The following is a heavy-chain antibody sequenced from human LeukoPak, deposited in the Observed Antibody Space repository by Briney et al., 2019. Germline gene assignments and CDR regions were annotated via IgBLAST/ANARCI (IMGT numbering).Heavy chain of an antibody. CDR2: ISGSGGST. Sequence: PGGSLRLSCAASGFTFSSYAMSWVRQAPGKGLEWVSAISGSGGSTYYADSVKGRFTISRDNSKNTLYLQMNSLRAEDTAVYYCAKEQGDYYDSSGYHDYWGQGTLVTVSS. J-gene: IGHJ4*02. CDR3: AKEQGDYYDSSGYHDY. D-gene: IGHD3-22*01. CDR1: GFTFSSYA. V-gene: IGHV3-23*01.